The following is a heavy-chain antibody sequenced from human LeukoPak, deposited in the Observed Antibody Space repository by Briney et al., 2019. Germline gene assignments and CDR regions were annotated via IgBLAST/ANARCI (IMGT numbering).Heavy chain of an antibody. D-gene: IGHD2-2*01. CDR2: ISSSGSTI. Sequence: PGGSLRLSCAASGFTFSSYEMNWVRQAPGKGLEWVSYISSSGSTIYYADSVKGRFTISRDNAKNSLYLQMNSLRAEDTAVYYCARAYCGRTSCYTREGGMDVWGQGTTVTVSS. V-gene: IGHV3-48*03. CDR1: GFTFSSYE. CDR3: ARAYCGRTSCYTREGGMDV. J-gene: IGHJ6*02.